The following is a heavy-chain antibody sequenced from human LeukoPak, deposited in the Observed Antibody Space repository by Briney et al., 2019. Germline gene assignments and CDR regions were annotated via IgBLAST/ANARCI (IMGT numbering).Heavy chain of an antibody. CDR2: IRYDGTNK. J-gene: IGHJ4*02. Sequence: GGSLRLSCAASGFRFSSYSMHWVRQAPGKGLEWVAFIRYDGTNKYYADSVKGRFTISRDNSKDTLYLEMNSLRAEDTAVYYCANGATCDYWGQGTLVTVSS. D-gene: IGHD1-1*01. CDR3: ANGATCDY. CDR1: GFRFSSYS. V-gene: IGHV3-30*02.